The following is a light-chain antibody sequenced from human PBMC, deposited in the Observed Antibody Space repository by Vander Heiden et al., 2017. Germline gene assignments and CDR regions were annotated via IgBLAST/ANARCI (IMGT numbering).Light chain of an antibody. CDR2: DVS. CDR3: CSYEGSDNFVV. V-gene: IGLV2-11*01. Sequence: QSALTQPRSVSGSPGQSVTISCTGTSSDVGGYNYVSWYQQHTAKAPKLMIYDVSKRHSGVPDRFSASKSGNTASMTTAGLQAEEEAVYYCCSYEGSDNFVVFGGGTKLTVL. CDR1: SSDVGGYNY. J-gene: IGLJ2*01.